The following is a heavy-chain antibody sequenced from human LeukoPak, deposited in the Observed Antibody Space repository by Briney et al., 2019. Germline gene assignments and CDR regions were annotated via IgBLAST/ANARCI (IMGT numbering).Heavy chain of an antibody. CDR1: GFTFSSYA. CDR3: AKRVDTVTTINSRAFDY. D-gene: IGHD4-17*01. J-gene: IGHJ4*02. Sequence: GGSLRLSCAASGFTFSSYAMSWVRQAPGKGLEWVSAISGSGGSTYYADSVKGRFTISRDNSKNTLYLQMNSLRAEYTAVYYCAKRVDTVTTINSRAFDYWGQGTLVTVSS. CDR2: ISGSGGST. V-gene: IGHV3-23*01.